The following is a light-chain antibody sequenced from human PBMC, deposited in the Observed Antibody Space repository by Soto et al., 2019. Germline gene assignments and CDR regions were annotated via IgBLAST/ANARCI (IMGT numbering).Light chain of an antibody. V-gene: IGKV3-20*01. CDR2: GAS. CDR3: QQYGSSPPT. CDR1: QSVSTNY. Sequence: EIVLTQSPGTRSLSPGERATLSSRDSQSVSTNYLAWYQRKPGQAPRLLIYGASSRATDIPNRFSGSGSGTDFTLTITRLKAEDFAVYYCQQYGSSPPTFGQGTKVEIK. J-gene: IGKJ1*01.